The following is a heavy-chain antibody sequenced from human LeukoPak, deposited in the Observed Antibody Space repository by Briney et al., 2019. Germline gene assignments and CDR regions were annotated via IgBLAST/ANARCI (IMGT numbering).Heavy chain of an antibody. CDR3: ARISTVLGYCSSTSCLFDI. CDR1: GGSISSSSNY. Sequence: PSETLSLTCTVSGGSISSSSNYWGWIRQPPGKGLEWIGSLYYSGSAYYNPSLKSRVTISIDTSKNQFSLKLSSVTAADTAVYYCARISTVLGYCSSTSCLFDIWGQGTMVTVSS. D-gene: IGHD2-2*01. J-gene: IGHJ3*02. V-gene: IGHV4-39*07. CDR2: LYYSGSA.